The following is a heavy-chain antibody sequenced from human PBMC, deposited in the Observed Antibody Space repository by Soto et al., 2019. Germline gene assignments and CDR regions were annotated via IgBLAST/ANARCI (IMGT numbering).Heavy chain of an antibody. J-gene: IGHJ4*02. Sequence: EVQLVESGGGLVKPGGSLRLSCAASGFTFSSYSMNWVLQAPGKGLEWVSSISSSSSYIYYADSVKGRFTISRDNAKNSLYLQKNSLRAEDTAVYYCARDHRFFGYSYVFDYWGQGTLVTVSS. CDR3: ARDHRFFGYSYVFDY. CDR2: ISSSSSYI. CDR1: GFTFSSYS. D-gene: IGHD5-18*01. V-gene: IGHV3-21*01.